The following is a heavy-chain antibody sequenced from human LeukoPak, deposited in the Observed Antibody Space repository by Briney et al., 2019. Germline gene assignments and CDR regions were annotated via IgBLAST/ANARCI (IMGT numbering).Heavy chain of an antibody. CDR2: ISSSGSSI. D-gene: IGHD2-2*01. CDR3: AGTLSVVPAAIGY. J-gene: IGHJ4*02. Sequence: KAGGSLRLSCAASGFTFSDYYMSWIRQAPGRGLEWVSYISSSGSSIYYADSVKGRFTMSRDNAKNSLYLQMNSLRAEDTAVYYCAGTLSVVPAAIGYWGQGALVTVSS. V-gene: IGHV3-11*01. CDR1: GFTFSDYY.